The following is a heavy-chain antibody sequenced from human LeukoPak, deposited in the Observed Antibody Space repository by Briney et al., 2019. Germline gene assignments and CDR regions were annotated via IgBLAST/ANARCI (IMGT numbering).Heavy chain of an antibody. J-gene: IGHJ4*02. V-gene: IGHV3-23*01. Sequence: GGSLRLSCAASGLTFSNYGVTWVRQAPGKGLEWVSAISSSGSSTYYADSVKGRFTISRDNSKNTLYLQMNSLRAEDTAVYYCAKGKTSSSGWAHFDYWGQGTLVTVSA. CDR3: AKGKTSSSGWAHFDY. CDR1: GLTFSNYG. CDR2: ISSSGSST. D-gene: IGHD6-19*01.